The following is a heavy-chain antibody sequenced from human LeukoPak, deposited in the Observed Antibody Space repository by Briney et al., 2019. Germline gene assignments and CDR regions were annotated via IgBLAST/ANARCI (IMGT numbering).Heavy chain of an antibody. Sequence: SVKVSCKASGGTFSSYAISWVRQAPGQGPEWMGRIIPIFGTANYAQKFQGRVTITADKSTSTAYMELSSLRSEDTAVYYCARDQGGGSYYRDPQTYYFDYWGQGTLVTVSS. CDR2: IIPIFGTA. CDR3: ARDQGGGSYYRDPQTYYFDY. D-gene: IGHD1-26*01. J-gene: IGHJ4*02. V-gene: IGHV1-69*06. CDR1: GGTFSSYA.